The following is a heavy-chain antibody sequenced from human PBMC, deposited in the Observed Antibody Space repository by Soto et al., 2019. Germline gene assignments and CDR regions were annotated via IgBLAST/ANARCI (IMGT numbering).Heavy chain of an antibody. Sequence: QVQLVESGGGVVQPGRSLRLSCAASGFTFSSYGMHWVRQAPGKGLEWVAVIWYDGSNKYYADSVKGRFTISRDNSKNXLYRQMNSLRAEDTAVYYCARDLYCSGGSCYPLGYWGQGTLVTVSS. CDR1: GFTFSSYG. CDR2: IWYDGSNK. J-gene: IGHJ4*02. V-gene: IGHV3-33*01. CDR3: ARDLYCSGGSCYPLGY. D-gene: IGHD2-15*01.